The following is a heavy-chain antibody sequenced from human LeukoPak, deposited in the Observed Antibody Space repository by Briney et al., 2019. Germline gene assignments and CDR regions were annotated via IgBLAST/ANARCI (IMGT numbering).Heavy chain of an antibody. Sequence: SETLSLTCTVSGGSISSSSYYWGWIRQPPGKGLEWIGSIYYSGSTYYNPSLKSRVTISVDTSKNQFSLKLSSVTAADTAVYYCVRHFSSTRFSNWFDPWGQGTLVTVSS. V-gene: IGHV4-39*01. CDR2: IYYSGST. D-gene: IGHD2-2*01. CDR1: GGSISSSSYY. CDR3: VRHFSSTRFSNWFDP. J-gene: IGHJ5*02.